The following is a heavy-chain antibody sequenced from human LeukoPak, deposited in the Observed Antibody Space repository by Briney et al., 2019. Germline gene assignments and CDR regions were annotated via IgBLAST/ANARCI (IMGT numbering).Heavy chain of an antibody. CDR3: ARLKYYYDSSGYYYPDY. J-gene: IGHJ4*02. Sequence: ASVKVSCKASGYTFTSYGISWMRQAPGQGLEWMGWISAYNGNTNYAQKLQGRVTMTTDTSTSTAYMELRSLRSDDTAVYYCARLKYYYDSSGYYYPDYWGQGTLVTVSS. CDR1: GYTFTSYG. CDR2: ISAYNGNT. V-gene: IGHV1-18*01. D-gene: IGHD3-22*01.